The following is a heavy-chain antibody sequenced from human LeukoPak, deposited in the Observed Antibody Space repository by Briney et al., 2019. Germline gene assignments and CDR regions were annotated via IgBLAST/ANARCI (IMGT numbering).Heavy chain of an antibody. CDR1: GYTFTMYY. D-gene: IGHD6-25*01. CDR2: ISAYNGNT. Sequence: GASVKVSFKSSGYTFTMYYIHWVRQAPGQGLEWMGWISAYNGNTNYAQKLQGRVTMTTDTSTSTAYMELRSLRSDDTAVYYCARAYPTNQRPFDYWGQGTLVTVSS. CDR3: ARAYPTNQRPFDY. J-gene: IGHJ4*02. V-gene: IGHV1-18*04.